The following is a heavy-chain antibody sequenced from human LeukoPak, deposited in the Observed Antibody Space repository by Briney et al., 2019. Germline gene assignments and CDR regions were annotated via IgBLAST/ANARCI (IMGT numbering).Heavy chain of an antibody. CDR3: ARGSMNYAVFDY. V-gene: IGHV3-21*01. CDR2: IGSSSSYI. J-gene: IGHJ4*02. Sequence: PGGSLRLSCAASGFTFSSYSMNWVRQAPGKGLEWVSSIGSSSSYIYYADSVKGRFTISRDNAKNSLYLQMNGLRAEDTAVYYCARGSMNYAVFDYWGQGTLVTVSS. D-gene: IGHD1-7*01. CDR1: GFTFSSYS.